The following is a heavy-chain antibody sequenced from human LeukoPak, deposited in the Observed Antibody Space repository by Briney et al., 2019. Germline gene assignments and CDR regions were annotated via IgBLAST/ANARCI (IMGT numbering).Heavy chain of an antibody. V-gene: IGHV3-23*01. CDR1: GFTFSGYA. Sequence: GGSLRLSCAASGFTFSGYAMTWVRQAPGKGLEWGSTISGSGSPYYADSVKGRFTISRDNSKNTPYLQMNSLRAEDTAVYYCATEMVSGQQLPFFDYWGQGTLVTVSS. CDR2: ISGSGSP. CDR3: ATEMVSGQQLPFFDY. J-gene: IGHJ4*02. D-gene: IGHD6-13*01.